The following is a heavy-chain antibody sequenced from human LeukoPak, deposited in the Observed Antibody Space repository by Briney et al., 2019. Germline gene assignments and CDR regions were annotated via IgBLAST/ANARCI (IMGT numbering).Heavy chain of an antibody. D-gene: IGHD6-13*01. CDR1: GGSISSSSYY. Sequence: PSETLSLTCTVSGGSISSSSYYWGWIRQPPGKGLEWIGSIYYSGSTYYNPSLKSRVTISVDTSKNQFSLKLSSVTAADTAVYYCARHQVAAAWDPWGQGTLVTVSS. CDR2: IYYSGST. V-gene: IGHV4-39*01. J-gene: IGHJ5*02. CDR3: ARHQVAAAWDP.